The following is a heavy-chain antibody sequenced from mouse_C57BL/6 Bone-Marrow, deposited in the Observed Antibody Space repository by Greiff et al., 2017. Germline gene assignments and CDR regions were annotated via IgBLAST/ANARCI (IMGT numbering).Heavy chain of an antibody. V-gene: IGHV1-19*01. Sequence: EVQLQQSGPVLVKPGASVKMSCKASGYTFTDYYMNWVKQSHGKSLEWIGVINPYNGGTSYNQKFKGKATLTVAKSSSTAYMELNSLTSEDSAVYYCGEHDTRYYYAMDYWGQGTSVTVSS. CDR3: GEHDTRYYYAMDY. J-gene: IGHJ4*01. CDR2: INPYNGGT. D-gene: IGHD2-12*01. CDR1: GYTFTDYY.